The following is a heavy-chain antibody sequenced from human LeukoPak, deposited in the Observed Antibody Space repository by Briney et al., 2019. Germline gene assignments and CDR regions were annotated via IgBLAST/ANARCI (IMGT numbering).Heavy chain of an antibody. CDR2: IYYSGST. J-gene: IGHJ1*01. Sequence: SETLSLTCTVSGGSISSSSYYWGWIRQPPGKGLEWIGSIYYSGSTYYNPSLKSRVTISVDTSKNQFSLKLSSVTAADTAVYYCARQRLSSSWYSGYFQHWGQGTLVTVSS. CDR1: GGSISSSSYY. V-gene: IGHV4-39*01. D-gene: IGHD6-13*01. CDR3: ARQRLSSSWYSGYFQH.